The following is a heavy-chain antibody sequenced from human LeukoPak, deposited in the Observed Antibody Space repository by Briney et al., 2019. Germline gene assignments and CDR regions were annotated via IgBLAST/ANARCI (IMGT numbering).Heavy chain of an antibody. CDR2: IIPIFGTA. D-gene: IGHD6-6*01. Sequence: ASVKVSCKASGGTFISYAISWVRQAPGQGLEWMGGIIPIFGTANYAQKFQGRVTITTDESTSTAYIELSSLRSEDTAVYYCAIIYSSSDPSYYYYYMDVWGKGTTVTVSS. V-gene: IGHV1-69*05. CDR1: GGTFISYA. CDR3: AIIYSSSDPSYYYYYMDV. J-gene: IGHJ6*03.